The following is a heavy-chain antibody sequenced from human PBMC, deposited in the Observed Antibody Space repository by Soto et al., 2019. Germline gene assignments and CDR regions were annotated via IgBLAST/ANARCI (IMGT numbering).Heavy chain of an antibody. V-gene: IGHV1-69*13. CDR1: GGTFSSYA. CDR3: ARDSDYYDSSGYYSSYYYYYYGMDV. D-gene: IGHD3-22*01. J-gene: IGHJ6*02. CDR2: IIPIFGTA. Sequence: SVKVSCKASGGTFSSYAISWVRQSPGQGLEWMGGIIPIFGTANYAQKFQGRVTITADESTSTAYMELSSLRSEDTAVYYCARDSDYYDSSGYYSSYYYYYYGMDVWGQGTTVTVSS.